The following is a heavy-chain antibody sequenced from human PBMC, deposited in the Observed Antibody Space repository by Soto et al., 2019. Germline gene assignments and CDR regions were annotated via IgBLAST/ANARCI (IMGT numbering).Heavy chain of an antibody. CDR1: GFTFRSSW. D-gene: IGHD3-16*01. CDR2: IKQDGGER. Sequence: GGSLRLSCAASGFTFRSSWMGWVRQAPGKGLEWVANIKQDGGERNYLDSVKGRFTISRDNAENSLFLQMNSLRDEDTAVYYCARGGSAERQTDGDHYYYYPMDVWGQGTEVTV. CDR3: ARGGSAERQTDGDHYYYYPMDV. V-gene: IGHV3-7*01. J-gene: IGHJ6*02.